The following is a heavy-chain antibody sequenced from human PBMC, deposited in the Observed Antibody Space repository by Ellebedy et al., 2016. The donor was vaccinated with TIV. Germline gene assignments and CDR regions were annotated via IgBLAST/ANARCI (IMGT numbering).Heavy chain of an antibody. Sequence: PGGSLRLSCAASGFTFRTYAMHWVRQAAGKGPEWVSYISSNSGTIYYADSVKGRFTISRDDAKSSLHLHMNSLKAEDTAVDYCAREEGSAPFDYWGQGTLVTVSS. J-gene: IGHJ4*02. V-gene: IGHV3-48*04. CDR1: GFTFRTYA. CDR3: AREEGSAPFDY. CDR2: ISSNSGTI. D-gene: IGHD3-10*01.